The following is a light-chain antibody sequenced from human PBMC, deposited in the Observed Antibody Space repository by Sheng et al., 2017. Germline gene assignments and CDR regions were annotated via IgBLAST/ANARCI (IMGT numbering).Light chain of an antibody. CDR1: PRISNW. CDR2: DTS. Sequence: DIQMTQSPSTLSASVGDRVTITCRASPRISNWVAWYQQKPGKAPKLLIYDTSSLESEVPSRFSGSGSGTEFTLTISSLQPEDFATYYCQQYNSLWTFGQGTKVEIK. J-gene: IGKJ1*01. CDR3: QQYNSLWT. V-gene: IGKV1-5*01.